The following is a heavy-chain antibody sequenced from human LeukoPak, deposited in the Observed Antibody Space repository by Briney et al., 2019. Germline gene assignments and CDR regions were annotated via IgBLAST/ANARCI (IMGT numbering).Heavy chain of an antibody. CDR3: AREAVYSSGWYFYNGLDV. Sequence: GGSLRLSCAASGFTFNSYSMNWVRQAPGKGLEWVSSISDSSSYIYYADSVKGRFTFSRDNAKISLYLQMNSLRAEDTGVYYCAREAVYSSGWYFYNGLDVWGQGTTVTVSS. CDR2: ISDSSSYI. D-gene: IGHD6-19*01. V-gene: IGHV3-21*01. CDR1: GFTFNSYS. J-gene: IGHJ6*02.